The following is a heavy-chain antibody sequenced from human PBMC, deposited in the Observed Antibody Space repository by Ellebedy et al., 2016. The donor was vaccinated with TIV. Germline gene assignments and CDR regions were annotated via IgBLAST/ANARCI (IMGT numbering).Heavy chain of an antibody. CDR1: GFTFSNYW. CDR2: IGGSDGFT. CDR3: TKDSGWEHEY. J-gene: IGHJ4*02. D-gene: IGHD3-10*01. Sequence: GESLKISCAASGFTFSNYWMNWVRQAPGRGLEWVSGIGGSDGFTDYADSVRGRFTISRDNSKNTLYLHMDSLRAEDTALYYCTKDSGWEHEYWGQGTLVTISS. V-gene: IGHV3-23*01.